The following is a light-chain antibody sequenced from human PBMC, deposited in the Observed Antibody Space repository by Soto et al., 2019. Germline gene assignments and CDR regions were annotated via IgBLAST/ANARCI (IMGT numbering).Light chain of an antibody. Sequence: DIQMTQSPSTLSASVGDRVTITCRASQSVSSWLAWYQQKPGKAPKLLIYKASTLQSGVPPRFSGSGSGTDFTLTISSLLPDDFATYYCQQYKSSPLTFGGGTKVDIK. CDR2: KAS. CDR1: QSVSSW. CDR3: QQYKSSPLT. V-gene: IGKV1-5*03. J-gene: IGKJ4*01.